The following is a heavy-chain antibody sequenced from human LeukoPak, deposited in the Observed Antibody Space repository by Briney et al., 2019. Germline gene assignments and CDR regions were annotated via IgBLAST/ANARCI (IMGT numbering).Heavy chain of an antibody. J-gene: IGHJ2*01. Sequence: GGSLRLSCAASGFTFSSYGMHWVRQAPGKGLEWVAVISYDGGNKYYADSVKGRFTVSRDNAKNSLYLQMSSLRAEDTAVYYCARRGGYGDSYWYFDLWGRGTLVTVSS. CDR2: ISYDGGNK. CDR3: ARRGGYGDSYWYFDL. CDR1: GFTFSSYG. D-gene: IGHD4-17*01. V-gene: IGHV3-30*03.